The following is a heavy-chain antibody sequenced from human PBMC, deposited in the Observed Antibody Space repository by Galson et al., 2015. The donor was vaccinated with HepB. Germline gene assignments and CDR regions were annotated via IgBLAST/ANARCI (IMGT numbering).Heavy chain of an antibody. CDR3: ARDGSGWYFDS. CDR2: IFVGNGTT. J-gene: IGHJ4*02. Sequence: SVKVSCKASGYTFTRHAIHWVRQAPGQRFEWMGWIFVGNGTTIYSQKFQDRVTITRDTSASTAYMVLSSLRSEDTAVYFCARDGSGWYFDSWGQGTLVTVSS. D-gene: IGHD6-19*01. CDR1: GYTFTRHA. V-gene: IGHV1-3*01.